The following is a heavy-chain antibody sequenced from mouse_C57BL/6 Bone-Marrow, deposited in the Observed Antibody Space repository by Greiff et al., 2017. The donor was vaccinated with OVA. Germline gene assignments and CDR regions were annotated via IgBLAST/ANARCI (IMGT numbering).Heavy chain of an antibody. J-gene: IGHJ4*01. D-gene: IGHD2-3*01. CDR1: GFNIKDYY. CDR2: IDPEDGET. Sequence: EVQVVESGAELVKPGASVKLSCTASGFNIKDYYMHWVKQRTEQGLEWIGRIDPEDGETKYAPKFQGKATITADTSSNTAYLQLSSLTSEDTAVYYGARSIGDGYYEGAMDYWGQGTSVTVSS. CDR3: ARSIGDGYYEGAMDY. V-gene: IGHV14-2*01.